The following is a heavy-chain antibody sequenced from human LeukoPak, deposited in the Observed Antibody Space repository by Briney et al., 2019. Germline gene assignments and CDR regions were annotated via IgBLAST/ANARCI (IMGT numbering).Heavy chain of an antibody. Sequence: GGSLRLSCAASGFTFSSYGMHWVRQAPGKGLEWVAVIWYDGSNKYYADSVKGRFTVSRDNSKSTLYLQLNSLRVEDTAVYYCAKVDGVRAAPGRGRVDSWGQGTLVTVSS. V-gene: IGHV3-33*06. J-gene: IGHJ4*02. CDR3: AKVDGVRAAPGRGRVDS. CDR1: GFTFSSYG. CDR2: IWYDGSNK. D-gene: IGHD6-13*01.